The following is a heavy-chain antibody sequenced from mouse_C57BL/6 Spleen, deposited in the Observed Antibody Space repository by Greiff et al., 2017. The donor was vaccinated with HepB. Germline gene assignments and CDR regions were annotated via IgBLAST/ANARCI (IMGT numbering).Heavy chain of an antibody. CDR1: GYTFTSYW. D-gene: IGHD2-4*01. V-gene: IGHV1-7*01. CDR2: INPSSGYT. Sequence: VQLQQSGAELAKPGGSVKLSCKASGYTFTSYWMHWVKQRPGQGLEWIGYINPSSGYTKYNQKFKDKATLTADKSSSTAYMQLSSLTYEDSAVYYCARWYDYDAAWFAYWGQGTLVTVSA. CDR3: ARWYDYDAAWFAY. J-gene: IGHJ3*01.